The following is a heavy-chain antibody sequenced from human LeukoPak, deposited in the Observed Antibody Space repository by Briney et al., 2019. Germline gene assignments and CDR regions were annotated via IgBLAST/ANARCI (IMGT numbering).Heavy chain of an antibody. CDR3: ARDRSGQWLVPLGYYYYMDV. D-gene: IGHD6-19*01. J-gene: IGHJ6*03. Sequence: GGSLRLSCAASGFTFSSYSMNWVRQAPGKGLEWVSSISSSSSYIYYADSVKGRFTISRDNAKNSLYLQMNSLRAKDTAVYYCARDRSGQWLVPLGYYYYMDVWGKGTTVTVSS. CDR2: ISSSSSYI. CDR1: GFTFSSYS. V-gene: IGHV3-21*01.